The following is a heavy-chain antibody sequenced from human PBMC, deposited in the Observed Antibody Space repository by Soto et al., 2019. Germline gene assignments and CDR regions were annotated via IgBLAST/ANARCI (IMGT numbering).Heavy chain of an antibody. CDR1: GFTFSSYA. CDR2: ISGSGGST. Sequence: EVQLLESGGGLVQPGGSLRLSCAASGFTFSSYAMNWVRQTPGKGLEWVSVISGSGGSTYYADAVKGRFTISRDNSKNTLYLQMNSLRAEDTAVYYCAKRTVGWYFDLWGRGTLVTVSS. D-gene: IGHD4-17*01. V-gene: IGHV3-23*01. J-gene: IGHJ2*01. CDR3: AKRTVGWYFDL.